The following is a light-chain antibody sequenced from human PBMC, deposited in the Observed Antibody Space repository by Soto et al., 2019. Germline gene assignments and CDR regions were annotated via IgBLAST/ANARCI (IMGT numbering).Light chain of an antibody. CDR1: QNVLSR. CDR3: QQYHTYYT. CDR2: DAG. J-gene: IGKJ2*01. V-gene: IGKV1-5*01. Sequence: DVQMSQSPCTLSASVDDRVPISCRASQNVLSRLGWYQPKPGKATKAMIFDAGNLQSGVPPRLRGSGSGTEITLTISGLPPDDFASYYCQQYHTYYTFGQGTKVDMK.